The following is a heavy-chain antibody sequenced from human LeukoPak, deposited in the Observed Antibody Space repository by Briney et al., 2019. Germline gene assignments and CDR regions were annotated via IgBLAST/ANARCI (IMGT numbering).Heavy chain of an antibody. CDR1: GFTFSDYY. CDR2: ISGSGLSI. Sequence: GGSLRLSGAASGFTFSDYYMNWIRQAPGKGLEWISYISGSGLSIPYADSVKGRFTISRDNAKNSLYLQMNSLRAEDTAVYYCARMYSSSSLYYWGQGTLVTVSS. D-gene: IGHD6-6*01. J-gene: IGHJ4*02. CDR3: ARMYSSSSLYY. V-gene: IGHV3-11*04.